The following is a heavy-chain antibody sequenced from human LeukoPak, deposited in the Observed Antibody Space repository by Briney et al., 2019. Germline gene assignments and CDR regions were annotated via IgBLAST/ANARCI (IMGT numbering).Heavy chain of an antibody. CDR3: ARVGSRYELVFDY. CDR1: GGTFSSYA. J-gene: IGHJ4*02. D-gene: IGHD5-12*01. CDR2: IIPILGIA. Sequence: VASVKVSCKASGGTFSSYAISWVRQAPGQGLEWMGRIIPILGIANYAQKFQGRVTITADKSTSTAYMELRSLRSDDTAVYYCARVGSRYELVFDYWGQGTLVTVSS. V-gene: IGHV1-69*04.